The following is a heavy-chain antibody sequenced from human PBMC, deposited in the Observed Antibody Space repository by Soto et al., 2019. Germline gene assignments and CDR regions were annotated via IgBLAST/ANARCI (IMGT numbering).Heavy chain of an antibody. Sequence: PSETLSLTCTVSGGSISSYYWSWIRQPPGKGLEWIGYIYYSGSTNYNPSLKSRVTISVDTSKNQFSLKLSSVTAADTAVYYCARTYCSGGSCYSGTGYYYYGMDVWGQGTTVTVSS. J-gene: IGHJ6*02. V-gene: IGHV4-59*01. CDR1: GGSISSYY. CDR2: IYYSGST. D-gene: IGHD2-15*01. CDR3: ARTYCSGGSCYSGTGYYYYGMDV.